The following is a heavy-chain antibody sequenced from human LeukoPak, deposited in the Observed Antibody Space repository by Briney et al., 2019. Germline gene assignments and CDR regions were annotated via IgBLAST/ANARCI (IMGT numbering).Heavy chain of an antibody. CDR2: IDAGNGNT. J-gene: IGHJ1*01. CDR3: ARDFYLLWFGYFQH. D-gene: IGHD3-10*01. V-gene: IGHV1-3*01. CDR1: GYTFTIYA. Sequence: ASVKVSCKASGYTFTIYAMHWVRQAPGQRLEWMGWIDAGNGNTKYSQKFQGRVTITRDTSASTAYMELSSLRSEDTAVYYCARDFYLLWFGYFQHWGQGTLVTVSS.